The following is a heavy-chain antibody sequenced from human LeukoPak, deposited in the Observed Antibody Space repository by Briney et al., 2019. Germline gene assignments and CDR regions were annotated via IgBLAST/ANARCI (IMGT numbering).Heavy chain of an antibody. V-gene: IGHV1-58*02. J-gene: IGHJ3*02. Sequence: GTSVKVSCKASGFTFTSSAMQWVRQARGRRLEWIGWIVVGSGNTNYAQRFQERVTITRDMSTSTAYMELSSLRSEDTAVYYCAADGPYGRLNAFDIWGQGTMVTVSS. CDR1: GFTFTSSA. D-gene: IGHD1-1*01. CDR2: IVVGSGNT. CDR3: AADGPYGRLNAFDI.